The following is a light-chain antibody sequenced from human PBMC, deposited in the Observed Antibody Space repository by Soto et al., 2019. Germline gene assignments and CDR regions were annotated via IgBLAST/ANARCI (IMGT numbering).Light chain of an antibody. J-gene: IGKJ2*01. CDR2: DAS. CDR3: QQRRT. Sequence: EIVLTQSPATLSLSPGERATLSCRASQSVSSYLAWYQQKPGQAPRLLIYDASNRATGIPARFSGSGSGTDFTLTISSPEPEDFAVYYCQQRRTFGQGTKLEIK. CDR1: QSVSSY. V-gene: IGKV3-11*01.